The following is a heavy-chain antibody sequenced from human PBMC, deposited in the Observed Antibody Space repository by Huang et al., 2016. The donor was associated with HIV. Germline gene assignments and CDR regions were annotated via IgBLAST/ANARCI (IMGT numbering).Heavy chain of an antibody. D-gene: IGHD2-15*01. V-gene: IGHV3-30*18. Sequence: QVQLVASGGGVVQPGTSLRLSCAASGFIFSNFGMYWVRQAPGKGLECVAVISYDGRSDRYSDSVKGRFTISRDNDKNTVSLEMNRLRHDDTTVYYCAKESRWFSDFDQWGQGTLVTVSS. CDR1: GFIFSNFG. CDR2: ISYDGRSD. J-gene: IGHJ5*02. CDR3: AKESRWFSDFDQ.